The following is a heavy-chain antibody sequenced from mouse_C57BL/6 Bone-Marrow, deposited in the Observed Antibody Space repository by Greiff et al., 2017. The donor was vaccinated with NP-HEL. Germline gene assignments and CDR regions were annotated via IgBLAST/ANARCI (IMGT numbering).Heavy chain of an antibody. CDR3: ARRRGYYDYDTGFDY. J-gene: IGHJ2*01. CDR1: GYTFTSYW. V-gene: IGHV1-50*01. Sequence: QVQLQQPGAELVKPGASVKLSCKASGYTFTSYWMQWVNQRPGQGLEWIGEIDPSDSYTNYNQKFKGKATLTVDTSSSTSYMQLSSLTSEDSAVYYCARRRGYYDYDTGFDYWGQGTTLTVSS. D-gene: IGHD2-4*01. CDR2: IDPSDSYT.